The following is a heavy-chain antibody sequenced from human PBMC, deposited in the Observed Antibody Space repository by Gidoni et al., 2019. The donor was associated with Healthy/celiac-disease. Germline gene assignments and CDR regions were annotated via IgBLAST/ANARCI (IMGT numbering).Heavy chain of an antibody. J-gene: IGHJ3*02. D-gene: IGHD3-10*01. CDR2: IYHSGST. CDR3: ATSLWFGELYAFDI. Sequence: QLQLQESGSGLVKPSQTLSLTCAVSGGSISSGGYSWSWIRQPPGKGLEWIGYIYHSGSTYYNPSLKSRVTISVDRSKNQFSLKLSSVTAADTAVYYCATSLWFGELYAFDIWGQGTMVTVSS. CDR1: GGSISSGGYS. V-gene: IGHV4-30-2*01.